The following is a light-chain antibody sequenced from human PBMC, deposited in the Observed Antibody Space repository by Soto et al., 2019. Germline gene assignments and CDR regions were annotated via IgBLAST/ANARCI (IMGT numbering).Light chain of an antibody. CDR2: AAS. Sequence: DIQMTQSPSSLSASVGDRVTVTCRASQGVSAYLLWYQQRHGRATKLLIYAASNLIAGVPSRFSGGGSGTNFTLTINNLQPEDFATYYCQQSYKTPHTFGQGTKLETK. CDR1: QGVSAY. J-gene: IGKJ2*01. CDR3: QQSYKTPHT. V-gene: IGKV1-39*01.